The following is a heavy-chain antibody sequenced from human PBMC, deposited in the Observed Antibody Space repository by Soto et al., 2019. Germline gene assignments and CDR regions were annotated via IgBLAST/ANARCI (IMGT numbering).Heavy chain of an antibody. CDR1: GYAFTTYG. D-gene: IGHD1-1*01. J-gene: IGHJ4*02. Sequence: QVHLVQSGAEVKKPGASVKVSCKGSGYAFTTYGITWVRQAPGQGLEWMGWISAHNGNTNYAQKLQGRVTVTRDTSTRTAYIELGRLRADGTAVYYCARGRYGDYWGEGALVTVSS. CDR2: ISAHNGNT. CDR3: ARGRYGDY. V-gene: IGHV1-18*01.